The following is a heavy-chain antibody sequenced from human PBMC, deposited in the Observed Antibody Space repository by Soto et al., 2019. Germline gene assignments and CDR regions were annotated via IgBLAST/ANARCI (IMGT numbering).Heavy chain of an antibody. CDR2: TSKDAFAT. V-gene: IGHV3-30-3*01. CDR3: ARGNMDV. Sequence: VQLVESGGGVVQPGKSLRLSCAASGFTFNLFAMHWVRQAPGKGLEWVAVTSKDAFATYYAGSVEGRFTISRDNSKNTLYLHMNNLRPDDTALYYCARGNMDVWGHGTAVVVSS. J-gene: IGHJ6*02. D-gene: IGHD1-1*01. CDR1: GFTFNLFA.